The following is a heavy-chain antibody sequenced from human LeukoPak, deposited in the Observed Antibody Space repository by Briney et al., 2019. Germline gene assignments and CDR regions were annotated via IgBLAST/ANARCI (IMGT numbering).Heavy chain of an antibody. J-gene: IGHJ6*03. V-gene: IGHV1-2*06. CDR3: ARSAEHCNNGVCFTDYYLDV. CDR2: INPNSGDT. Sequence: GASVKVSCKASGYTFSGSYIHWVRQAPGQGLEWMGRINPNSGDTNYPQKFQGRVTMTRDTSITTAYMELSSLTSDDTAVYFCARSAEHCNNGVCFTDYYLDVWGKGTTVTVSS. D-gene: IGHD2-8*01. CDR1: GYTFSGSY.